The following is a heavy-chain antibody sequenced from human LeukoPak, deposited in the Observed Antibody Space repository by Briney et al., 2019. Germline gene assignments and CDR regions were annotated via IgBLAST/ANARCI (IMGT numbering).Heavy chain of an antibody. Sequence: GGSLRLSCAASGFTFSSYEMNWVRQAPGKGLEWVSYISSSGSTIYYAGSVKGRFTISRDNAKNSLYLQMNSLRAEDTAVYYCARRGIAAAGKLDYWGQGTLVTVSS. J-gene: IGHJ4*02. D-gene: IGHD6-13*01. V-gene: IGHV3-48*03. CDR1: GFTFSSYE. CDR3: ARRGIAAAGKLDY. CDR2: ISSSGSTI.